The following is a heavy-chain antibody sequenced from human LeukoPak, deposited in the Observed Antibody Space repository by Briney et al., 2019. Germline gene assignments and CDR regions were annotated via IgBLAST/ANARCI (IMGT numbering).Heavy chain of an antibody. Sequence: PGGSLRLSCEASGLTFSNYAMTWVRQPPGKGLEWVSVISGSGDSTKYADSVKGRFTISRDNSKNTVFLQIDSLTDEDTAVYYCAKESAASSKWYSLHFDNWGQGSLVTVSS. D-gene: IGHD6-13*01. CDR3: AKESAASSKWYSLHFDN. CDR2: ISGSGDST. CDR1: GLTFSNYA. V-gene: IGHV3-23*01. J-gene: IGHJ4*02.